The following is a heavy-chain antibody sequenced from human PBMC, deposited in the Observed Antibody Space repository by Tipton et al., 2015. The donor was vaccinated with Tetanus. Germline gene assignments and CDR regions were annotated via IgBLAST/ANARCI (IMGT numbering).Heavy chain of an antibody. Sequence: TLSLTCTVSGGSISGSNYYWGWIRQPPGKGLEWIGRIYYSGSTSYNPSLKSRVTISVDTSKNQFSLELNSVTAADTAVYYCARRGGDFLTGYYDSWGQGTLVTVSS. CDR2: IYYSGST. CDR3: ARRGGDFLTGYYDS. V-gene: IGHV4-39*01. CDR1: GGSISGSNYY. D-gene: IGHD3-9*01. J-gene: IGHJ4*02.